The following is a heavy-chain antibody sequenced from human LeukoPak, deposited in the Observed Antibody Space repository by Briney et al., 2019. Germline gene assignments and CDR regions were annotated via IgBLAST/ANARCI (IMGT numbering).Heavy chain of an antibody. CDR2: IGTADDT. CDR3: ARVRAAAGANWYFDL. J-gene: IGHJ2*01. CDR1: GLTFTNYD. V-gene: IGHV3-13*04. Sequence: GGSLRLSCAASGLTFTNYDMHWVRQATGKGLEWVSAIGTADDTYYSGSVKGRFTISRENAKSSLYLQMNSLRAGDTAVYYCARVRAAAGANWYFDLWGRGTLVTVSS. D-gene: IGHD6-13*01.